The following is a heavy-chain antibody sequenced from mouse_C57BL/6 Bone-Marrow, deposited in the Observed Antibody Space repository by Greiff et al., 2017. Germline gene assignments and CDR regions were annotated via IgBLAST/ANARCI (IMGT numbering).Heavy chain of an antibody. CDR1: GFTFSDAW. Sequence: DVQLQESGGGLVQPGGSMKLSCAASGFTFSDAWMDWVRQSPEKGLEWVAEIRNNANNPATYYADSGQGRFTISRDDSKSSVYLQMNKLRAEDTGIYYCEITAVVGRFDDWGQGTTLTVSS. CDR2: IRNNANNPAT. J-gene: IGHJ2*01. V-gene: IGHV6-6*01. D-gene: IGHD1-1*01. CDR3: EITAVVGRFDD.